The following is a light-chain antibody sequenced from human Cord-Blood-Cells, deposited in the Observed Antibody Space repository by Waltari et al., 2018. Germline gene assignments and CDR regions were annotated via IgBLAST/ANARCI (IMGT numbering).Light chain of an antibody. CDR1: QSISSY. J-gene: IGKJ2*01. V-gene: IGKV1-39*01. CDR3: QQSYSTPYT. CDR2: AAS. Sequence: DIQMTYPPSSFSASVGYRATITCRASQSISSYLNWYQQKPGKAPKLLIYAASSLQSGVPSRFSSSGSGTDFTLTISSRQPEDFATYYCQQSYSTPYTFGQGTKREIK.